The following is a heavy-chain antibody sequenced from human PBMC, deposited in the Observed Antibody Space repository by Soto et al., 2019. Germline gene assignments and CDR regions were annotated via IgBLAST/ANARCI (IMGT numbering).Heavy chain of an antibody. CDR3: ARGPSSLTRFDY. CDR1: GFTFSSYG. J-gene: IGHJ4*02. CDR2: ISYDESNE. Sequence: PGGSLRLSCAASGFTFSSYGMHWVRQAPGKGLEWVAVISYDESNEYYEDSVKGRFTISRDNSKNTLYLQMNSLRAEDTAVYYCARGPSSLTRFDYWGQGTLVTVSS. V-gene: IGHV3-30*03. D-gene: IGHD2-2*01.